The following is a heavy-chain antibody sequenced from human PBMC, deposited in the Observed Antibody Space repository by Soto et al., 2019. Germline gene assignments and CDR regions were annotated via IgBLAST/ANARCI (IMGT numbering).Heavy chain of an antibody. CDR3: ARQIYDSDTGPNFQYYFDS. V-gene: IGHV5-10-1*01. CDR2: IDPSDSQT. Sequence: PGESLKISCKGSGYSFAGYWITCVRQKPGKGLEWVVRIDPSDSQTYYSPSFRGHVTISATKSITTVFLQWSSLRASDTAMYYCARQIYDSDTGPNFQYYFDSWGQGTPVTVSS. J-gene: IGHJ4*02. D-gene: IGHD3-22*01. CDR1: GYSFAGYW.